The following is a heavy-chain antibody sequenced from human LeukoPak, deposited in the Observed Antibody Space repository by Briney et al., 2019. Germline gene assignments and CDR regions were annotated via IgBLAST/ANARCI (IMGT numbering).Heavy chain of an antibody. CDR1: GGSISSYY. CDR2: IYYNGST. V-gene: IGHV4-59*01. D-gene: IGHD2-8*02. Sequence: PSETLSLTCTVSGGSISSYYWSWIRQPPGKGLEWIGYIYYNGSTNYNPSLKSRVTISVDTSKNQFSLKLSSVTAADTAVYYCARANGGVLWTAHYYYYYMDVWGKGTTVTISS. J-gene: IGHJ6*03. CDR3: ARANGGVLWTAHYYYYYMDV.